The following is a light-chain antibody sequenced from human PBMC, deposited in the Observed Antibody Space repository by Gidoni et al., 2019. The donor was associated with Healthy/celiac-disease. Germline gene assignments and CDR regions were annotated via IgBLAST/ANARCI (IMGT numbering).Light chain of an antibody. CDR2: EAS. J-gene: IGLJ2*01. V-gene: IGLV2-23*01. CDR3: CSYAGSSFVV. CDR1: TSDVGSYNL. Sequence: QSALTQPASVSGSPGKSITISCTGTTSDVGSYNLVSWYQQHPGKAPKLMIYEASKRPSGVSNRFSGSKSGNTASVTIAGLQAEDEADYYCCSYAGSSFVVFGGGTKLTVL.